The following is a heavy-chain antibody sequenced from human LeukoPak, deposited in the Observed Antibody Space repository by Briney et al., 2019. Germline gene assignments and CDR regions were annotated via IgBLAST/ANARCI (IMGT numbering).Heavy chain of an antibody. CDR3: ARDRYGDYRVLWFDP. Sequence: PGGSLRLSCAASGFTFSSYSMNWVRQAPGKGLEWVSSISSSSSYIYYADSVKGRFTISRDNAKNSLYLQMNSLRAEDTAVYYCARDRYGDYRVLWFDPWGQGTLVTVSS. D-gene: IGHD4-17*01. V-gene: IGHV3-21*01. CDR2: ISSSSSYI. CDR1: GFTFSSYS. J-gene: IGHJ5*02.